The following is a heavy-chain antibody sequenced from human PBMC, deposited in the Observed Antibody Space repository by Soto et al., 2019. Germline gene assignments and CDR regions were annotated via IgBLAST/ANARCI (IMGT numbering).Heavy chain of an antibody. Sequence: SETLSLTCAVSGASITYYYWNWIRQPPGRGLEWIVSFSSTGSTVYNPSLRSRVTISLDTSKNQFSLTLNSVTAADTAVYYCARDLRSGFCSGGSCSDYWGQATLVTVSS. J-gene: IGHJ4*02. CDR2: FSSTGST. CDR1: GASITYYY. V-gene: IGHV4-59*01. CDR3: ARDLRSGFCSGGSCSDY. D-gene: IGHD2-15*01.